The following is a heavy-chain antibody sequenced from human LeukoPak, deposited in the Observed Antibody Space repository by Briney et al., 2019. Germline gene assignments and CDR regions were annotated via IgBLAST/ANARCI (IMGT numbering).Heavy chain of an antibody. CDR2: IRDSGET. CDR1: GFSVSNYY. J-gene: IGHJ5*02. V-gene: IGHV3-66*03. D-gene: IGHD4-17*01. CDR3: ARDRAVTQDWVEFDP. Sequence: GGSLRLSCAGSGFSVSNYYMSWVRQAPGKGLEWVSLIRDSGETFYADSVKGRFTISRDTSKNTMYLQMNRLRVEDTAVYFCARDRAVTQDWVEFDPWGQGTLVTVSS.